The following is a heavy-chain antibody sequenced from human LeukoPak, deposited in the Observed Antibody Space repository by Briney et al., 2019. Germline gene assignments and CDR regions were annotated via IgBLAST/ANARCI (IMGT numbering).Heavy chain of an antibody. D-gene: IGHD6-6*01. CDR1: GGTFSSYA. CDR2: IIPIFGTA. CDR3: ARVSSERSSSLSYYYYYYMDV. J-gene: IGHJ6*03. V-gene: IGHV1-69*13. Sequence: SVKVSCKASGGTFSSYAISWVRQAPGQGLEWMGGIIPIFGTANYARKFQGRVTITADESTSTAYMELSSLRSEDTAVYYCARVSSERSSSLSYYYYYYMDVWGKGTTVTVSS.